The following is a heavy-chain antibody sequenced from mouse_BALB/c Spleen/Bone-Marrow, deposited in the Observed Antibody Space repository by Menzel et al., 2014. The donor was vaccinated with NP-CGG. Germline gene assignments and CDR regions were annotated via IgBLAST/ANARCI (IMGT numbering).Heavy chain of an antibody. V-gene: IGHV7-3*02. Sequence: EVKLQGSGGGLIQPGGSLRLSCATSGFTFTDYYMNWVRQPPGKALEWLGFIRNKANGYTTEYSASVKGRFTISRDNSQNILYLQMNTLRAEDSATYYCARDKGRVFFDYWGQGTTPTVPS. CDR1: GFTFTDYY. CDR2: IRNKANGYTT. J-gene: IGHJ2*01. CDR3: ARDKGRVFFDY.